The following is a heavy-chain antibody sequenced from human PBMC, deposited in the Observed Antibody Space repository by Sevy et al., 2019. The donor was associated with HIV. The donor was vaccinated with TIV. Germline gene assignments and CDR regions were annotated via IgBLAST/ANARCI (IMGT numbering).Heavy chain of an antibody. CDR1: GFTFSSYA. J-gene: IGHJ6*02. D-gene: IGHD2-21*02. CDR3: ATACGGDCYSYYYYAIDV. V-gene: IGHV3-30-3*01. Sequence: GGSLRLSCAASGFTFSSYAMHWVRQAPGKGLESVAVISYDGSNKYYADSVKGRFTISRDNSKNTLYLQMNSLRAEDTAVYYCATACGGDCYSYYYYAIDVWGQGTTVTVSS. CDR2: ISYDGSNK.